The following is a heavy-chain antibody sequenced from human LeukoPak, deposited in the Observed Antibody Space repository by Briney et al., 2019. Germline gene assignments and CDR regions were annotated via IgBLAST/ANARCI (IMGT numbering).Heavy chain of an antibody. CDR1: GFTVSSNY. CDR2: ISYDGSNK. J-gene: IGHJ6*02. Sequence: GGSLRLSCAASGFTVSSNYMSWVRRAPGKGLEWVAVISYDGSNKYYADSVKGRFTISGDNSKNTLYLQMNSLRAEDTAVYYCAKDVGWKSKPSYYYGMDVWGQGTTVTVSS. CDR3: AKDVGWKSKPSYYYGMDV. D-gene: IGHD1-26*01. V-gene: IGHV3-30*18.